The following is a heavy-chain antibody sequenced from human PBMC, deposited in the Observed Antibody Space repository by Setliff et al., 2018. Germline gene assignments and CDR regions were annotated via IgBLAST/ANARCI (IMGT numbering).Heavy chain of an antibody. CDR3: AREQQLAQTGAFDI. V-gene: IGHV4-31*03. CDR2: IYYSGST. D-gene: IGHD6-13*01. J-gene: IGHJ3*02. Sequence: PSETLSLTCTVSGGSISSGGYYWSWIRQHPGKGLEWIGYIYYSGSTYYNPSLKSRVTISVDTSKNQFSLKLSSVTAADTAVYYRAREQQLAQTGAFDIWGQGTMVTVSS. CDR1: GGSISSGGYY.